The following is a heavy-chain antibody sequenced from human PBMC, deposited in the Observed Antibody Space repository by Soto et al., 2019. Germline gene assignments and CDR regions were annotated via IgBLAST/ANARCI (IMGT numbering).Heavy chain of an antibody. CDR3: AKLRGGSGHYLIDY. D-gene: IGHD3-22*01. V-gene: IGHV3-23*01. J-gene: IGHJ4*02. Sequence: GGSLRLSCAASGFTFGAYTMSWVRQAPGKGLEWVSLISASGDYTNSADPVKGRFTISRDNSKNTLYLEMNSLRAEDTAVYYCAKLRGGSGHYLIDYRGQGSSVIVSS. CDR2: ISASGDYT. CDR1: GFTFGAYT.